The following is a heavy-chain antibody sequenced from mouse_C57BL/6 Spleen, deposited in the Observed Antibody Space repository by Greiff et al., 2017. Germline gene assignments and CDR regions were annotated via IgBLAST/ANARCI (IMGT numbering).Heavy chain of an antibody. CDR3: ARGAY. CDR2: IAPNSGGT. J-gene: IGHJ3*01. V-gene: IGHV1-72*01. Sequence: QVQLKQPGAELVKPGASVKLSCKASGYTFTSYWMHWVKHRPGRGLEWIGRIAPNSGGTTSNEKFKSKATLTVDKPSSTAYMQLSSLTSEDSAVYDCARGAYWGQGTLVTVSA. CDR1: GYTFTSYW.